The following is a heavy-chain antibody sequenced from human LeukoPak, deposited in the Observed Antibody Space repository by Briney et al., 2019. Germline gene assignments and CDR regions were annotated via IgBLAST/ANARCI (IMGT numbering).Heavy chain of an antibody. CDR1: GYTFTGYY. J-gene: IGHJ4*02. D-gene: IGHD6-19*01. CDR2: INPNSGGT. CDR3: ARARYSSGWYYFDY. Sequence: ASVKVSCKASGYTFTGYYMNWVRQAPGQGLEWMGWINPNSGGTNYAQKFQGRVTMSRDTSISTAYMELSRLRSDDTAVYYCARARYSSGWYYFDYWGQGTLVTVSS. V-gene: IGHV1-2*02.